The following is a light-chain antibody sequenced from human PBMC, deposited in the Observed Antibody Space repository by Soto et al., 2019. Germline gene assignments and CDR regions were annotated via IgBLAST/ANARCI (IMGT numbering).Light chain of an antibody. CDR1: QGIGTD. V-gene: IGKV1-17*01. J-gene: IGKJ4*01. CDR2: TAS. CDR3: LQHNSFPIT. Sequence: DIQMTQSPSSLFASVGDRVTITGRASQGIGTDLGWYQQKRGKAPKRLIYTASRLQSGVPSRFGGSGSGTEFTLTISSLQPEDCATYYCLQHNSFPITFGGGTKVEIK.